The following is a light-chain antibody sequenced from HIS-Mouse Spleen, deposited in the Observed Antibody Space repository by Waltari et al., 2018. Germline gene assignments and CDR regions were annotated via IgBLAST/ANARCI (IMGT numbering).Light chain of an antibody. J-gene: IGLJ2*01. V-gene: IGLV3-21*03. Sequence: SYVLTQPPSVSVAPGKTARITCGGNNIGSKSVHWYQQKPGQAPVLVVYDDSDRPSWIPERFSGSNSGNTATLPISRVEAGDEADYYCQVWDSSSDHVVFGGGTKLTVL. CDR2: DDS. CDR1: NIGSKS. CDR3: QVWDSSSDHVV.